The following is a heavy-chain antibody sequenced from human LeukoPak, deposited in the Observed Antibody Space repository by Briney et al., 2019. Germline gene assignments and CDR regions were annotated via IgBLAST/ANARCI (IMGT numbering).Heavy chain of an antibody. CDR2: IYSGGAT. CDR3: ATSIDSSGYFDFDY. V-gene: IGHV3-66*01. CDR1: GFTVSRNY. Sequence: GGSLRLSCAASGFTVSRNYMNWVRQAPGKGLEWVSVIYSGGATYYADSVKGRFTMSRDNSKNTLYLQMNSLRAEDTAVYYCATSIDSSGYFDFDYWGQGTLVTVSS. J-gene: IGHJ4*02. D-gene: IGHD3-22*01.